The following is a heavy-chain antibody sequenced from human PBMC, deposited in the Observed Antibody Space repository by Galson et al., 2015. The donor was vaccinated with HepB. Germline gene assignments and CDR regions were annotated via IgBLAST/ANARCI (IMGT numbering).Heavy chain of an antibody. CDR3: VKGSDCSSTSCSWHFDY. D-gene: IGHD2-2*01. V-gene: IGHV3-64D*06. CDR2: ISSNGGST. CDR1: FTFSSYA. Sequence: FTFSSYAMHWVRQAPGKGLEYVSAISSNGGSTYYADSVKGRFTISRDNSKNTLYLQMSSLRAEDTAVYYCVKGSDCSSTSCSWHFDYWGQGTLVTVSS. J-gene: IGHJ4*02.